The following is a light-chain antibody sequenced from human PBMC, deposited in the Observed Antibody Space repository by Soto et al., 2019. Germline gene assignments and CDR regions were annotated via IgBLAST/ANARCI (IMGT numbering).Light chain of an antibody. CDR3: QQYKYWPPLT. CDR1: QSVSSNY. V-gene: IGKV3-20*01. Sequence: EIVLTQSPGTLSLYPGERATLSCRASQSVSSNYLAWYQQKSGQAPRLLIYGASSRATGIPDRFSGSGSVTDFTLTIIILAPEDFAFYYCQQYKYWPPLTFGGGSKVDI. CDR2: GAS. J-gene: IGKJ4*01.